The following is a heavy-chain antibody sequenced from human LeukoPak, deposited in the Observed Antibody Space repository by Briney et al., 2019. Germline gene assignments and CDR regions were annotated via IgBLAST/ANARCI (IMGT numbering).Heavy chain of an antibody. V-gene: IGHV4-59*01. CDR2: IYYSGST. J-gene: IGHJ6*03. D-gene: IGHD3-3*01. CDR3: AREGRFLEWSYYYYMDV. CDR1: DDSITIYY. Sequence: SETLSLTCTVSDDSITIYYWTWIRQPPGKGLEWIGYIYYSGSTNYNPSLKSRVTISVDTSKNQFSLKLSSVTAADTAVYYCAREGRFLEWSYYYYMDVWGKGTTVTVSS.